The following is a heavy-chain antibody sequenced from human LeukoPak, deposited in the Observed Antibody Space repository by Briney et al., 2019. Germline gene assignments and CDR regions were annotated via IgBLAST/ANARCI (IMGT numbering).Heavy chain of an antibody. D-gene: IGHD3-3*01. CDR1: GGSLSSGDYY. Sequence: SQTMSLTCTVSGGSLSSGDYYWSWIRHPPGKGWEWIGYIYYSGSTYYNPSLKSRVTISVDTSKNQFSLKLSSVTAVDTGVYYCARGIIDFWGGLDEYFVYWGQGSPVIVAS. J-gene: IGHJ4*02. CDR3: ARGIIDFWGGLDEYFVY. V-gene: IGHV4-30-4*08. CDR2: IYYSGST.